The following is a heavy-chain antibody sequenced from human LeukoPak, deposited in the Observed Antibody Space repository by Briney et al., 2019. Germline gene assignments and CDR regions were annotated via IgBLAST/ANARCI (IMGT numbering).Heavy chain of an antibody. D-gene: IGHD5-18*01. J-gene: IGHJ4*02. CDR1: GYTFTTYG. CDR2: ISTYNGDT. CDR3: ARRGSVDTPMSNWEWWH. Sequence: VASVKVSCKASGYTFTTYGISWLRQAPGQGLEWMGWISTYNGDTNYAQKLQGRDTLTTDTSTSTVYMELRSLRSDDTAVYYCARRGSVDTPMSNWEWWHWGQGTLVTVSS. V-gene: IGHV1-18*01.